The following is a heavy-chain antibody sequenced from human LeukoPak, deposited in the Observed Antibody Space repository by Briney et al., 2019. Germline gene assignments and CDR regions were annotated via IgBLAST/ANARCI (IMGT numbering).Heavy chain of an antibody. V-gene: IGHV5-51*01. D-gene: IGHD5-12*01. CDR3: ARRWYSGYDLHNWFDP. CDR1: GYSFTSYW. J-gene: IGHJ5*02. CDR2: IYPGDSDT. Sequence: PGESLKISCKGSGYSFTSYWIGWVRQMPGKGLEWMGIIYPGDSDTRYSPSFQGQVTISADKSISTAYLQWSSLKASDTAMYYFARRWYSGYDLHNWFDPWGQGTLVTVSS.